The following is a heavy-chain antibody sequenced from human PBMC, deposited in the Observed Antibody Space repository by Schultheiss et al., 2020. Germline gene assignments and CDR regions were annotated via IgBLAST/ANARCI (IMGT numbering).Heavy chain of an antibody. V-gene: IGHV3-21*01. D-gene: IGHD3-10*01. J-gene: IGHJ6*02. CDR2: ISSSSSYI. CDR3: ARVPEHQYYYGSGRGYYGMDV. Sequence: GGSLRLSCAASGFTFSSYSMNWVRQAPGKGLEWVSSISSSSSYIYYADSVKGRFTISRDNSKNTLYLQMNSLRAEDTAVYYCARVPEHQYYYGSGRGYYGMDVWGQGTTVTVSS. CDR1: GFTFSSYS.